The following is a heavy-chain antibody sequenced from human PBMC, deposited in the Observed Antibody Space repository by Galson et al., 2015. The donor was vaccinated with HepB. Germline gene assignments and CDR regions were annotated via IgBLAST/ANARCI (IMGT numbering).Heavy chain of an antibody. CDR3: SRPTDYYDSNDYLDY. V-gene: IGHV1-2*02. CDR2: INPNSGGT. D-gene: IGHD3-22*01. CDR1: GYTFTGYY. Sequence: SVKVSCKASGYTFTGYYMHWVRQAPGQGLEWMGWINPNSGGTNYAQKFQGRVTMTRDTSISTAYMELRRLRSDDTAVYYCSRPTDYYDSNDYLDYWGQGTLVTVSS. J-gene: IGHJ4*02.